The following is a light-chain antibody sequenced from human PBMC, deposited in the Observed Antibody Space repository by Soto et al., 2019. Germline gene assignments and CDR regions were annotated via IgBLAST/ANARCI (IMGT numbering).Light chain of an antibody. V-gene: IGKV3-20*01. CDR1: QSVSSSF. CDR2: GAS. J-gene: IGKJ1*01. Sequence: EIVLTQSPGTLSLSPGERATLSCRASQSVSSSFLAWYQQKPGQAPRLLIYGASNRATGIPDRFNGSGSGTDFTLTISRLEPEDFAVYYCQQYVTSPWAFGQGTKVAIE. CDR3: QQYVTSPWA.